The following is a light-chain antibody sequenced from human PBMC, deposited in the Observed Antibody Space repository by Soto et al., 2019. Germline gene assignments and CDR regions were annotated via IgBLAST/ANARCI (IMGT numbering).Light chain of an antibody. CDR3: QQNNSYWT. J-gene: IGKJ1*01. V-gene: IGKV1-5*03. CDR2: KSS. Sequence: DIQMTQSPSTLSASVGDRVTITCRASQSISSWLAWYQQKPGKAPKLLIYKSSSLESVVPSRFGGSGSGTEFTLTISSLQPDNFATYCCQQNNSYWTFGQGTKVEIK. CDR1: QSISSW.